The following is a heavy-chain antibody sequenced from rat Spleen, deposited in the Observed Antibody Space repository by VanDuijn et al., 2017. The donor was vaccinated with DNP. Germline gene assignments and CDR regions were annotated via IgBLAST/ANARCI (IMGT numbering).Heavy chain of an antibody. V-gene: IGHV5S23*01. J-gene: IGHJ2*01. CDR2: ISATGGST. Sequence: EVQLVESGGGLVPPGNSLKLSCAASGFIFSDYAMAWVRQTPTKGLDWVASISATGGSTYYRDSVKGRFAVSRNNAKSTLYLQMDSLRSEDTATYYCARPDYWGQGVMVTVSS. CDR1: GFIFSDYA. CDR3: ARPDY.